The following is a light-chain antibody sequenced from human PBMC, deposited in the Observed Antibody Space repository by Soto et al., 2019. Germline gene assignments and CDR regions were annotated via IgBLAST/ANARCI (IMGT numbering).Light chain of an antibody. CDR2: ENN. V-gene: IGLV1-51*02. CDR3: GTWYSSLSVVV. Sequence: QSVLTQPPSVSAAPGQKVTMSCSGSSSNIGNNYVSWYQQLPGTAPKLLIYENNKRPSGIPDLFSGTKSGTSATLGITALQTGDEADYYCGTWYSSLSVVVFGGGTKLTVL. CDR1: SSNIGNNY. J-gene: IGLJ2*01.